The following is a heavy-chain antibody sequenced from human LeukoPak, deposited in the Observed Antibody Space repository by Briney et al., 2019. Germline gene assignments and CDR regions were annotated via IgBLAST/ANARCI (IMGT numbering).Heavy chain of an antibody. Sequence: SETLSLTCTVSGGSISTYYWSWIRQPPGKGLEWIGYIHYTVTSNYNPSLKSRVTISVDTSKNQFSLKLSSVTAADTAVYYCARVGDWNDLVYWGQGTLVTVSS. CDR1: GGSISTYY. V-gene: IGHV4-59*01. CDR2: IHYTVTS. D-gene: IGHD1-1*01. J-gene: IGHJ4*02. CDR3: ARVGDWNDLVY.